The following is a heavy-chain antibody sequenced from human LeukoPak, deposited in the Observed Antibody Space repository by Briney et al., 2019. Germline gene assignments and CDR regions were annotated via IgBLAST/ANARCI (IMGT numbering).Heavy chain of an antibody. CDR3: ARDGGFYCTASPNSWFDP. CDR1: GYSISSDSC. CDR2: ISHRGSP. V-gene: IGHV4-38-2*02. D-gene: IGHD2-15*01. J-gene: IGHJ5*02. Sequence: SETLSLTCIVSGYSISSDSCWGWIRQAPGKGLEWIGIISHRGSPYYTPSLQSRVTMSADTPNNQFSLRLSSVTAADTAVYYCARDGGFYCTASPNSWFDPWGQGILVTVSS.